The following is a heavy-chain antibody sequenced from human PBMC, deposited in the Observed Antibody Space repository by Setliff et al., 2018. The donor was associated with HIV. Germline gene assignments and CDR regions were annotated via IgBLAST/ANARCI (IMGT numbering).Heavy chain of an antibody. CDR2: IKEDGSET. CDR1: GGSFSGYY. Sequence: PSETLSLTCAVYGGSFSGYYWSWIRQPPGKGLEWVANIKEDGSETYYADSVKGRFTISRDNAKNTLYLQMNSLRAEDTAVYYCARAGLYSSSWHYYYYYMDVWGKGTTVTVSS. CDR3: ARAGLYSSSWHYYYYYMDV. J-gene: IGHJ6*03. V-gene: IGHV3-7*01. D-gene: IGHD6-13*01.